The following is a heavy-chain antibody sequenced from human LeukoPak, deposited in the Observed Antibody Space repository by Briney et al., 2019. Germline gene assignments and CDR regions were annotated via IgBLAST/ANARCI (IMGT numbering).Heavy chain of an antibody. Sequence: PSETLSLTCTVSGGSIRSGNYYWSWIRQPAGKGLEWVGRTTTSGSTNYNPSLKSRVTISVDTSKNQFSLKLSSVTAADTAVYYCTRDGRRGSYGDACDLWGQGTMVTVSS. CDR2: TTTSGST. V-gene: IGHV4-61*02. J-gene: IGHJ3*01. CDR3: TRDGRRGSYGDACDL. D-gene: IGHD1-26*01. CDR1: GGSIRSGNYY.